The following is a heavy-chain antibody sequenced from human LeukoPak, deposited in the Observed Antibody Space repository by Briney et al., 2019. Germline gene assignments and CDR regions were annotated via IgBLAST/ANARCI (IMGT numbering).Heavy chain of an antibody. CDR2: ISSSGSTI. V-gene: IGHV3-48*03. D-gene: IGHD3-3*01. CDR1: GFTFSSYE. Sequence: PGGSLRLSCAASGFTFSSYEMNWVRQAPGKGLEWVSYISSSGSTIYYADSVKGRFTISRDNAKNSLYLQMNSLRAEDTAVYYCASGVRFLEWLPSPPDAFDIWGQGTMVTVSS. CDR3: ASGVRFLEWLPSPPDAFDI. J-gene: IGHJ3*02.